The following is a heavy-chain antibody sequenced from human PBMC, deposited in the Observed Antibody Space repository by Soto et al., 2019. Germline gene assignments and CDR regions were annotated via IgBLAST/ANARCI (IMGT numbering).Heavy chain of an antibody. CDR2: ISYDGNNK. V-gene: IGHV3-30*18. CDR1: GFNFSSYG. Sequence: QVQLVESGGGVVQPGRSLRLSCGASGFNFSSYGMHWVRQAPGKGLEWVAVISYDGNNKDYADSVKGRFTISRDNSKNTLYVQMNRLRAEDPAVFYCAKGLVGYVFGVQDYYFGMDVWGQGTTVTVSS. D-gene: IGHD1-26*01. CDR3: AKGLVGYVFGVQDYYFGMDV. J-gene: IGHJ6*02.